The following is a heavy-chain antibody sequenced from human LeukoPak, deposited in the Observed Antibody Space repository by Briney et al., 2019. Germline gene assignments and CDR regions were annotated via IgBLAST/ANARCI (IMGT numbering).Heavy chain of an antibody. V-gene: IGHV3-9*01. Sequence: GGSLRLSCAASGFTFDNYAMHWVRQAPGKGPEWVSGINWKSGSIGYADSVKGRFTISRDSAKNSLYLQMNSLRAEDAALYYCAKDYCSSTSCFSDYWGQGTLVTVSS. D-gene: IGHD2-2*01. CDR1: GFTFDNYA. CDR3: AKDYCSSTSCFSDY. J-gene: IGHJ4*02. CDR2: INWKSGSI.